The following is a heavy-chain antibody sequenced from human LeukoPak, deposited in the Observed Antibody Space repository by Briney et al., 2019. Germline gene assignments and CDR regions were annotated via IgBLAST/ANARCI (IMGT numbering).Heavy chain of an antibody. CDR1: GYTFTNFA. CDR3: AKGGEGTGMRLDY. D-gene: IGHD2-8*01. CDR2: INTNTKNP. V-gene: IGHV7-4-1*02. J-gene: IGHJ4*02. Sequence: GASVKVSCKASGYTFTNFAMNWVRQAPGQGLEWMGWINTNTKNPSYAQGFTGRFVFSLDTSVSTAYPQISSLKADDTAIYYCAKGGEGTGMRLDYWGQGTLVTVSS.